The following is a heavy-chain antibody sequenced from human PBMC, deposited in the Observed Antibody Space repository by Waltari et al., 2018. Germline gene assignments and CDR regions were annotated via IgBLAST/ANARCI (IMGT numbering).Heavy chain of an antibody. Sequence: EVQLVESGGGLVHPGGSLRLSCAASGFTFSSYEMNWVRQAPGKGLGWFSYISGSGSTIYYPDSVKGRFTISRDNAKNSLYLQMNSLRAEDTAVYYCAREGSGWYGGAFDYWGQGTLVTVSS. V-gene: IGHV3-48*03. CDR3: AREGSGWYGGAFDY. J-gene: IGHJ4*02. CDR1: GFTFSSYE. D-gene: IGHD6-19*01. CDR2: ISGSGSTI.